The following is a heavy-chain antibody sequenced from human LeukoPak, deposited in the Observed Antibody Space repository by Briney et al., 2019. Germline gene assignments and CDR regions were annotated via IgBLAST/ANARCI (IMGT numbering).Heavy chain of an antibody. CDR1: GFTFAGYW. V-gene: IGHV3-7*01. CDR3: AREGILAGGDY. J-gene: IGHJ4*02. D-gene: IGHD1-26*01. CDR2: IKQDGSEK. Sequence: GGSLRLSCAASGFTFAGYWMSWVRQAPGKGLEWVANIKQDGSEKYYVESVKGRFTISRDNAKNSVNLQMNSLTAEDTAVYYCAREGILAGGDYRGQGILVTVSS.